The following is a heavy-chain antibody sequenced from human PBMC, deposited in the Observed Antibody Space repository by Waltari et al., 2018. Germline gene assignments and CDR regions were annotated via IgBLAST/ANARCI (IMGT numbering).Heavy chain of an antibody. CDR2: ISSSSSTI. CDR1: GFTFSSYS. CDR3: ARDRYPGPNWFDP. V-gene: IGHV3-48*04. Sequence: EVQLVESGGGLVQPGGSLRLSCAASGFTFSSYSMTWVRQAPGKGLEWVSYISSSSSTIYYADSVKGRFTISRDNAKNSLYLQMNSLRAEDTAVYYCARDRYPGPNWFDPWGQGTLVTVSS. D-gene: IGHD1-1*01. J-gene: IGHJ5*02.